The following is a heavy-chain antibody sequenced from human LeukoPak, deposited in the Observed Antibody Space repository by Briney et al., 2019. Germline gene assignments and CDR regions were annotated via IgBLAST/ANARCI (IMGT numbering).Heavy chain of an antibody. V-gene: IGHV3-30-3*01. Sequence: GGSLRLSCAASGFTFDDYAMHWVRQAPGKGLEWVALISYDGSNKYYVDSVKGRFTISRDNSKNTLYLQMNSLRVEDTAVYYCARSRGVSGYDFAYWGQGTLVTVSS. J-gene: IGHJ4*02. CDR1: GFTFDDYA. CDR2: ISYDGSNK. D-gene: IGHD5-12*01. CDR3: ARSRGVSGYDFAY.